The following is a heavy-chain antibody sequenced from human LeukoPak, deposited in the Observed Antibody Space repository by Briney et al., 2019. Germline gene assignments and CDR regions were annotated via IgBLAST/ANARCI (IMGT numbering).Heavy chain of an antibody. CDR1: GFTFSGYS. CDR2: VTNSGGST. CDR3: AKYYSSSWYIDY. V-gene: IGHV3-23*01. Sequence: PGGSLRLSCAASGFTFSGYSMSWVRQAPGKGLEWVSTVTNSGGSTYYADSVKGRFTNSRDNSKNTLYLQMNSLRAEDTAVYYCAKYYSSSWYIDYWGQGTLVTVSS. D-gene: IGHD6-13*01. J-gene: IGHJ4*02.